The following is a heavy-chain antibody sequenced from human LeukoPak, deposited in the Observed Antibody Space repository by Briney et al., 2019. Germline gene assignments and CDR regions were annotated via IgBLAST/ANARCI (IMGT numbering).Heavy chain of an antibody. J-gene: IGHJ4*02. CDR3: ARSALEPDSSGVFDY. CDR2: INHSGST. D-gene: IGHD3-22*01. Sequence: SETLSLTCAVYGGSFSGYYWSWIRQPPGKGLEWIGEINHSGSTNYNPSLKSRVTISVDTSKNQFSLKLSSVTAADTAVYYCARSALEPDSSGVFDYWGQGTLVTVSS. V-gene: IGHV4-34*01. CDR1: GGSFSGYY.